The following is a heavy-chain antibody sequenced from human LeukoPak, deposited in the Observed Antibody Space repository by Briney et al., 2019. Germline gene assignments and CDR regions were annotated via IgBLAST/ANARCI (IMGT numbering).Heavy chain of an antibody. CDR2: INPNSGGT. J-gene: IGHJ3*02. V-gene: IGHV1-2*02. CDR3: ARDIHYYDSSDYYYGDAFDI. D-gene: IGHD3-22*01. Sequence: ASVKVSCKASGGTFSSYAISWVRQAPGQGLEWMGWINPNSGGTNYAQKFQGRVTMTRDTSINTAYTELSRLRSDDTAVYYCARDIHYYDSSDYYYGDAFDIWGQGTMVTVSS. CDR1: GGTFSSYA.